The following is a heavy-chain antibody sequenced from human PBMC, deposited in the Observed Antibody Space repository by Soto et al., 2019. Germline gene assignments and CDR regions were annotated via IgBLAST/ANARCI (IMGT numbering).Heavy chain of an antibody. Sequence: ASETLSLTCVVSDHSISSDFYWGWIREPPGKGLEWIGSIYHSGTTYYNPSLRSRLTISIDTSKNQFSLMLSSVTAADTALYHCVRIRRQSQTFYSWFDSWGQGSLVTVSS. CDR3: VRIRRQSQTFYSWFDS. D-gene: IGHD1-26*01. J-gene: IGHJ5*01. CDR1: DHSISSDFY. V-gene: IGHV4-38-2*01. CDR2: IYHSGTT.